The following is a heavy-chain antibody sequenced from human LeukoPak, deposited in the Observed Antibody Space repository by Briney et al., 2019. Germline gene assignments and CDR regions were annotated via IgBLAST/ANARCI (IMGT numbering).Heavy chain of an antibody. Sequence: SETLSLTCAVYGGSFSGYYWSWIRQPPGKGLEWIGEINHSGSTNYNPSLKSRVTISVDTSKNQFSLKLSSVTAADTAVYYCARVVPAAMFYFDYWGQGTLVTVSS. CDR1: GGSFSGYY. CDR2: INHSGST. CDR3: ARVVPAAMFYFDY. D-gene: IGHD2-2*01. J-gene: IGHJ4*02. V-gene: IGHV4-34*01.